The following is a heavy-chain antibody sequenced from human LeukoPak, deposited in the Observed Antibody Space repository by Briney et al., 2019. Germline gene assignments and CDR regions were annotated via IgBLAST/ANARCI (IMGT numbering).Heavy chain of an antibody. J-gene: IGHJ4*02. CDR3: KRVPAYDILTLLY. D-gene: IGHD3-9*01. Sequence: ASVKVSCKASGYTFTGYYMHWVRQAPGQGLEWMGWINPNSGGTNYAQKFQGRVTMTRDTSISTAYMELSRLRSDDTAVYFFKRVPAYDILTLLYWGQGTLVTVSS. V-gene: IGHV1-2*02. CDR1: GYTFTGYY. CDR2: INPNSGGT.